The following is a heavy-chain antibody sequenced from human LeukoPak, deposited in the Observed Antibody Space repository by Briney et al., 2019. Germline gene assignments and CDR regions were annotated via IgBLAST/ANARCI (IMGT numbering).Heavy chain of an antibody. CDR2: IYHSGST. V-gene: IGHV4-4*02. J-gene: IGHJ5*02. CDR1: GGSISSSNW. Sequence: SETLSLTCAVSGGSISSSNWWSWVRRPPGKGLEWIGEIYHSGSTNYNPSLKSRVTISVDTSKNQFSLKLSSVTAADTAVYYCARGPRRLERRSVGYTWFDPWGQGTLVTVSS. CDR3: ARGPRRLERRSVGYTWFDP. D-gene: IGHD1-1*01.